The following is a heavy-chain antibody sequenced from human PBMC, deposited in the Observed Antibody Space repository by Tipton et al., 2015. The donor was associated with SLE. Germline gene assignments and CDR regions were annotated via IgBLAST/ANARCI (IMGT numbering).Heavy chain of an antibody. J-gene: IGHJ5*02. V-gene: IGHV4-39*07. CDR1: GVSLTSSAFH. D-gene: IGHD5-24*01. CDR2: VYYTGNT. Sequence: TLSLTCSVSGVSLTSSAFHWGWVRQPPGRGLEWIGTVYYTGNTFYNPSLKSRVTISVDTSKNRISLKLSSVTAADTAVYYCARHFKVGWLQFDLVLGYFAPWGQGALVSVYS. CDR3: ARHFKVGWLQFDLVLGYFAP.